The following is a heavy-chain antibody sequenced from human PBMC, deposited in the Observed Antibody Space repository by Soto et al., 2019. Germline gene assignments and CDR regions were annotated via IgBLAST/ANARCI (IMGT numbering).Heavy chain of an antibody. CDR1: SGSISSFY. Sequence: SETLSLTCTVSSGSISSFYWSWIRQPPGKGLEWIGYIYYSGSTNYNPSLKSRVTISVDTSKNQFSLKLRSVTAADTAVYYCASVAKTINWPDNWGQGTLVTVSS. CDR2: IYYSGST. V-gene: IGHV4-59*01. CDR3: ASVAKTINWPDN. J-gene: IGHJ5*02.